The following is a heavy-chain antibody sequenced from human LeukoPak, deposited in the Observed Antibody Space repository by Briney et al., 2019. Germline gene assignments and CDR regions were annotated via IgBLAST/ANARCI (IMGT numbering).Heavy chain of an antibody. CDR2: IYYSGST. V-gene: IGHV4-31*03. D-gene: IGHD6-13*01. CDR3: ARALGAAAEEYYFDY. CDR1: GGSISSGGYY. J-gene: IGHJ4*02. Sequence: PSETLSLTCTVSGGSISSGGYYRSWIRQHPGKGLEWIGYIYYSGSTYYNPSLKSRVTISVATSKNQFSLKLSSVTAADTAVYYCARALGAAAEEYYFDYWGQGTLVTVSS.